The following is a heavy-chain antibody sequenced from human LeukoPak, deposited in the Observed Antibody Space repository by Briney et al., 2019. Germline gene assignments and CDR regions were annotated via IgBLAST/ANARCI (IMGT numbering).Heavy chain of an antibody. CDR2: IYTSGST. CDR1: GGSISSGSYY. V-gene: IGHV4-61*02. J-gene: IGHJ4*02. CDR3: ARVLKGRAPFDY. Sequence: SETLSLTCTVSGGSISSGSYYWSWIRQPAGKGLEWIGRIYTSGSTNYNPSLKSRVTISVDTSKNQFSLKLRSVTAADTAVYYCARVLKGRAPFDYWGQGTLVTVSS.